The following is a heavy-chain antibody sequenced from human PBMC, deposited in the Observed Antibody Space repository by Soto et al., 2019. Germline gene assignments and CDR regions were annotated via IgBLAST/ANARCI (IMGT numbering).Heavy chain of an antibody. V-gene: IGHV3-30-3*01. CDR2: ISYDGSNK. CDR3: ARDYNYGDYVNYYYYYGMDV. J-gene: IGHJ6*02. CDR1: GFTFSSYA. Sequence: GGSLRLSCAACGFTFSSYAMHWVRQAPGKGLEWVAVISYDGSNKYYADSVKGRFTISRDNSKNTLYLQMNSLRAEDTAVYYCARDYNYGDYVNYYYYYGMDVWGQGTTVPSP. D-gene: IGHD4-17*01.